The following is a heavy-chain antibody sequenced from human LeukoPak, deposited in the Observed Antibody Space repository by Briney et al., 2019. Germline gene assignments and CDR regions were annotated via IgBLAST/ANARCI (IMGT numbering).Heavy chain of an antibody. CDR1: GGSFSGYY. D-gene: IGHD3-22*01. J-gene: IGHJ4*02. Sequence: SETLSLTCAVYGGSFSGYYWSWIRQPPGKGLEWIGEINHSGSTNYNPSLKSRVTISVDTSKNQFSLKLSSVTAADTAVYYCACYGSSGPSGYFDYWGQGTLVTVSS. V-gene: IGHV4-34*01. CDR3: ACYGSSGPSGYFDY. CDR2: INHSGST.